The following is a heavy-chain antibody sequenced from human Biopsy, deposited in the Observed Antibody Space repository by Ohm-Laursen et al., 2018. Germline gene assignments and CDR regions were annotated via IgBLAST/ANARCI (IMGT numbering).Heavy chain of an antibody. CDR3: ARGSPRRVSIFEASIYWFDT. V-gene: IGHV1-8*01. Sequence: GASVKVSCKASGYSFTTYDVNWVRQARGQGLEWMGWMIPNSGKTGYAQRFQGRVTLTMNTSIGTAYMELSGLRSEDTAAYYCARGSPRRVSIFEASIYWFDTWGQGTLVTVSS. D-gene: IGHD6-6*01. J-gene: IGHJ5*02. CDR1: GYSFTTYD. CDR2: MIPNSGKT.